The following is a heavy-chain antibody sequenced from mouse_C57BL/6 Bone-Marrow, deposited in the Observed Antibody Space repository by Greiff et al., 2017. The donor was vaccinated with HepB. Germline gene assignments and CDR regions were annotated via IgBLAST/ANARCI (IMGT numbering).Heavy chain of an antibody. J-gene: IGHJ1*03. V-gene: IGHV3-3*01. CDR1: GFSINSDCY. D-gene: IGHD2-4*01. CDR3: ARGDYEVWYFDV. Sequence: EVKVVESGPSLVRPSQTLSLTCTVTGFSINSDCYWIWIRQFPGNKLEYIGYTFYSGITYYNPSLESRTYITRDTSKNQFSLKLSSVTTEDTATYYCARGDYEVWYFDVWGTGTTVTVSS. CDR2: TFYSGIT.